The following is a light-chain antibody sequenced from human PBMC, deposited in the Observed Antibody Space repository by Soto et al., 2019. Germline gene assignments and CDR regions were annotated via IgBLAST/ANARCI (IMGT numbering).Light chain of an antibody. J-gene: IGLJ7*01. V-gene: IGLV2-23*02. Sequence: QSALTQPASVSGSPGQSITISCTGTSSDVGGYDLVSWYQQHPGKAPKLMIYEVTKWPSGVSNRFSGSKSGNTASLTISGLQAEDEADYYCCSYAGSSTNYVFGGGTQLTVL. CDR1: SSDVGGYDL. CDR3: CSYAGSSTNYV. CDR2: EVT.